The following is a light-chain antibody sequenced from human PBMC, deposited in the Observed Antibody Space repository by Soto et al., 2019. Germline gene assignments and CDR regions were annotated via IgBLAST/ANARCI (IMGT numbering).Light chain of an antibody. J-gene: IGLJ3*02. CDR3: AAWDDSMSAWV. CDR2: SNH. V-gene: IGLV1-44*01. Sequence: QSVVTQPPSASGTPGQRVTISCSGSNSNIGGNTVIWYQQLPGTAPKLLIYSNHKRPSGVPDRISGSKSGTSASLAISGLQSEDEPDYYCAAWDDSMSAWVFGGGTKLTVL. CDR1: NSNIGGNT.